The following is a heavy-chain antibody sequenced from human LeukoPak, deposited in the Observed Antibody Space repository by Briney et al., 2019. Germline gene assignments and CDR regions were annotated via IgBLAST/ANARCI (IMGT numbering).Heavy chain of an antibody. D-gene: IGHD2-15*01. CDR3: ARDSPRHCSGGSCYPL. J-gene: IGHJ4*02. Sequence: GASVKVSCKASGYTFTGYYMHWVRQAPGQGLEWMGRINPNSGGTNYAQKFQGRVTMTRDTSISTAYMELSRLRSDDTAVYYCARDSPRHCSGGSCYPLWGQGTLVTVSS. V-gene: IGHV1-2*06. CDR1: GYTFTGYY. CDR2: INPNSGGT.